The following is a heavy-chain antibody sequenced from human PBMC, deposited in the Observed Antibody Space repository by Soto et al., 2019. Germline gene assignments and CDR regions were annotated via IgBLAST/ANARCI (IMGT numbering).Heavy chain of an antibody. CDR1: GFTFSSHA. V-gene: IGHV3-30*18. CDR3: AKDLRGGWYLGMDV. J-gene: IGHJ6*02. CDR2: ISYDGSNK. D-gene: IGHD6-19*01. Sequence: PGGSLRLSCAASGFTFSSHAMHWVRQAPGKGLEWVAVISYDGSNKYYADSVKGRFTISRDNSKNTLFLEMNSLRAEDTAVFYCAKDLRGGWYLGMDVWGQATTGTV.